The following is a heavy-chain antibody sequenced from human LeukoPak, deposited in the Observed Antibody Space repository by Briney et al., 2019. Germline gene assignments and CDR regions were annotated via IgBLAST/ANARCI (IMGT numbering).Heavy chain of an antibody. Sequence: GGSLRLSCAASGFTFSSYAMSWVRQAPGKGLEWVSAISGSGGSTYYADSVKGRFTISRDNSKNTLYLQMNSLRAEDTAVYYCAKGLRDIVVVVAATNGYGMDVWGQGTTVTVSS. CDR2: ISGSGGST. CDR1: GFTFSSYA. J-gene: IGHJ6*02. CDR3: AKGLRDIVVVVAATNGYGMDV. V-gene: IGHV3-23*01. D-gene: IGHD2-15*01.